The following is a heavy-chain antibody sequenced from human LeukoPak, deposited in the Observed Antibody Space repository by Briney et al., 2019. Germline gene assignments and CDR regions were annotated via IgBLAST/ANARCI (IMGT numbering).Heavy chain of an antibody. D-gene: IGHD2-15*01. Sequence: SETLSLTCTVSGGSISSHYWSWIRQPAGKGLEWIGRIYTSGSTNYNPSLKSRVTISVDKSKNQFSLKLSSVTAADTAVYYCAREVVAATPNYYYYYMDVWGKGTTVTVSS. CDR3: AREVVAATPNYYYYYMDV. CDR2: IYTSGST. CDR1: GGSISSHY. J-gene: IGHJ6*03. V-gene: IGHV4-4*07.